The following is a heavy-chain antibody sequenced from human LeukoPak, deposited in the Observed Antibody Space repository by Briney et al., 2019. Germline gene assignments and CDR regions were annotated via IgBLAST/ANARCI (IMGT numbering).Heavy chain of an antibody. V-gene: IGHV1-2*02. CDR3: ARELRGGMDV. CDR2: INPKSGGT. CDR1: GYSFTDNY. D-gene: IGHD3-16*01. Sequence: ASVKVSCKASGYSFTDNYIHWVRQAPGEGLEWMGWINPKSGGTRYAQKFQARVTVTRDTSISTAYMELTRLRFDDTAVYYCARELRGGMDVWGQGTTVTVSS. J-gene: IGHJ6*02.